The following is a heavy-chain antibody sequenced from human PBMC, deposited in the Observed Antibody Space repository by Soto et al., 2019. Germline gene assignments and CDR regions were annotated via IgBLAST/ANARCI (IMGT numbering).Heavy chain of an antibody. CDR1: GGTFSSYT. J-gene: IGHJ4*02. V-gene: IGHV1-69*04. CDR3: ARELYRCTGGSDQYFVY. Sequence: SVKVSCKASGGTFSSYTISWVRQAPGQGLEWRGRTIPILGIANYAQKFQGRVTITADKSTSTAYMELSSLRSEDTAVYYCARELYRCTGGSDQYFVYWGQGTLVTVSS. D-gene: IGHD2-8*02. CDR2: TIPILGIA.